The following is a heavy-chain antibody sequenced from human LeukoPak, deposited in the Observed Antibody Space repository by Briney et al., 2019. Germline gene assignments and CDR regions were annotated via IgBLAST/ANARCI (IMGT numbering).Heavy chain of an antibody. J-gene: IGHJ5*02. CDR3: ARQKAGVASWFDP. CDR2: IYYSGST. D-gene: IGHD6-13*01. Sequence: SETLSLTCTVSGGSISSYYWSWIRQPPGKGLEWIGYIYYSGSTKYKSSLKSRITISLGTSKNQFSLKLSSVTAADTAVYYCARQKAGVASWFDPWGQGTLVTVSS. CDR1: GGSISSYY. V-gene: IGHV4-59*08.